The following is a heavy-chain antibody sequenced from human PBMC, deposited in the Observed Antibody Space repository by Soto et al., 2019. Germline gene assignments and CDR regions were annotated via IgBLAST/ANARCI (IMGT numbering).Heavy chain of an antibody. J-gene: IGHJ6*03. CDR1: GFTISSYW. Sequence: GGSLRLSCAASGFTISSYWMHWVRQAPGKGLVWVSRINSDGSSTSYADSVKGRFTISRDNAKNTLYLQMNSLRAEDTAVYYCAREALSAGTTLSYYYYYMDVWGKGTTVTVSS. CDR2: INSDGSST. CDR3: AREALSAGTTLSYYYYYMDV. D-gene: IGHD1-1*01. V-gene: IGHV3-74*01.